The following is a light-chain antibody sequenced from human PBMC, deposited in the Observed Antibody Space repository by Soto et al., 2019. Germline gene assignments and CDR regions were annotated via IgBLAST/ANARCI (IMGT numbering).Light chain of an antibody. CDR3: QQYGDSPIT. V-gene: IGKV3-20*01. J-gene: IGKJ5*01. Sequence: EIVLTQSPGTLSLSPGERATLSCRASQSVTSTYLAWYQQKPGQAPRLLISGASNRATGVPDRFSGNGSGTDFTLTITGLEPEDFALYYCQQYGDSPITFGQGTRLGIK. CDR2: GAS. CDR1: QSVTSTY.